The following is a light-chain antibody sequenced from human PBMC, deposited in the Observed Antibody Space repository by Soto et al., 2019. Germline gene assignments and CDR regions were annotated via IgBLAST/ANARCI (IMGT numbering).Light chain of an antibody. CDR3: CSYAGSYSVV. Sequence: QSVLTQPRSVSGSPGQSVTISCTGTSSDVGGYNYVSWYQQHPGKAPKLMIYDVSKRPSGVPDRFSGSKSGNTASLTISGLQAEDEAEYYCCSYAGSYSVVFGGGTKLTGL. CDR1: SSDVGGYNY. CDR2: DVS. J-gene: IGLJ2*01. V-gene: IGLV2-11*01.